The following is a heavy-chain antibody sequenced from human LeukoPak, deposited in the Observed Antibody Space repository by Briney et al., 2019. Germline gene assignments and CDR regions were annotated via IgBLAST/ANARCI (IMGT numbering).Heavy chain of an antibody. CDR1: GFTVSSNY. Sequence: PGGSLRLSCAASGFTVSSNYMSWVRQAPGKGLEWVSVIYSGGSTYYADSVKGRFTISRDNSKNTLYLQMNSLRAEDTAVYYCARDPPARYGSGWYSYWGQGTLVTVSS. CDR3: ARDPPARYGSGWYSY. V-gene: IGHV3-53*01. D-gene: IGHD6-19*01. J-gene: IGHJ4*02. CDR2: IYSGGST.